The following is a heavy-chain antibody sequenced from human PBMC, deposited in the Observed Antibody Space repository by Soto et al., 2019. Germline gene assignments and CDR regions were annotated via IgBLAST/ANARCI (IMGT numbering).Heavy chain of an antibody. CDR3: AKDTTFCSGGSCYPNYYYYYGMDV. V-gene: IGHV3-30*18. D-gene: IGHD2-15*01. CDR2: ISYDGSNK. Sequence: GGSLRLSCAASGFTFSSYGMHWVRQAPGKGLEWVAVISYDGSNKYYADSVKGRFTISRDNSKNTLYLQMNSLRAEDTAVYYCAKDTTFCSGGSCYPNYYYYYGMDVWGQGTTVTVSS. CDR1: GFTFSSYG. J-gene: IGHJ6*02.